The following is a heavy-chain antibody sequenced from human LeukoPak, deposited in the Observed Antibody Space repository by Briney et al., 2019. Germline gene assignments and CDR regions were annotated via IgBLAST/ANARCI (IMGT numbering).Heavy chain of an antibody. CDR3: ARVLGYDFWSGYYTDHYYYGMDV. CDR1: GGSISSGDYY. V-gene: IGHV4-30-4*01. D-gene: IGHD3-3*01. CDR2: IYYSGST. Sequence: PSETLSLTCTVSGGSISSGDYYWSWIRQPPGQGLEWIGYIYYSGSTYYNPSLKSRVTISVDTSKNQFSLKLSSVTAADTAVYYCARVLGYDFWSGYYTDHYYYGMDVWGQGTTVTVSS. J-gene: IGHJ6*02.